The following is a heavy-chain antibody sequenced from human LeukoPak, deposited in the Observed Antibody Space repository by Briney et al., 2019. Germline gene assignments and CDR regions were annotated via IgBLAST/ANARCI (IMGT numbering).Heavy chain of an antibody. CDR2: IYYSGST. CDR1: GGSISSSSYY. J-gene: IGHJ3*02. D-gene: IGHD3-9*01. V-gene: IGHV4-39*01. CDR3: ARRDPTGAFDI. Sequence: SETLSLTCTVFGGSISSSSYYWGWIRQPPGKGLEWIGSIYYSGSTYYNPSLESRVTISVDTSKNQFSLKLSSVTAADTAVYYCARRDPTGAFDIWGQGTMVTVSS.